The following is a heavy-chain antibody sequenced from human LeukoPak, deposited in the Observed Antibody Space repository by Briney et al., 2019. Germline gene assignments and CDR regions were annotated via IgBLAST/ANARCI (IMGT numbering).Heavy chain of an antibody. CDR3: AKDPVQLWSPLFDY. D-gene: IGHD5-18*01. CDR2: ISGSGGST. J-gene: IGHJ4*02. Sequence: GGSLRLSCAASGFTFSSYAMSWVRQAPGKGLKWVSAISGSGGSTHYADSVKGRFTISKDNTKNTLYLQRNSLRAKDTAVYSCAKDPVQLWSPLFDYWGQGTLVTVSS. V-gene: IGHV3-23*01. CDR1: GFTFSSYA.